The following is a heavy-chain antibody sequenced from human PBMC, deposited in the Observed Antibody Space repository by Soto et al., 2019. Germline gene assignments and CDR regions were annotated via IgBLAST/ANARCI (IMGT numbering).Heavy chain of an antibody. CDR3: ARDLANSLYYYYYGMDV. CDR2: ISAYNVNT. V-gene: IGHV1-18*04. Sequence: QVQLVQSGAEVKKPGASVKVSCKASGYTFTSYGISWERQAPGKGLEWMGWISAYNVNTNYAQKLQGRVTMTTDTATSTAYMELRSLRSHDTAVYYCARDLANSLYYYYYGMDVWGQGTTVTVSS. CDR1: GYTFTSYG. D-gene: IGHD5-12*01. J-gene: IGHJ6*02.